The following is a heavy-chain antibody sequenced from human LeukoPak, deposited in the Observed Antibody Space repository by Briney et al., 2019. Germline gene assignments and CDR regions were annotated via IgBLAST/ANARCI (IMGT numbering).Heavy chain of an antibody. V-gene: IGHV1-8*03. CDR2: MNPNSGNT. CDR3: ARARRYCSSTSCYSDFNY. Sequence: ASVKVSCKASGYTFTSYDINWVRQATGQGLEWMGWMNPNSGNTGYAQKFQGRVTITRNTSISTAYMELSSLRSEDTAVYYCARARRYCSSTSCYSDFNYRGQGTMVTVSS. CDR1: GYTFTSYD. J-gene: IGHJ4*02. D-gene: IGHD2-2*01.